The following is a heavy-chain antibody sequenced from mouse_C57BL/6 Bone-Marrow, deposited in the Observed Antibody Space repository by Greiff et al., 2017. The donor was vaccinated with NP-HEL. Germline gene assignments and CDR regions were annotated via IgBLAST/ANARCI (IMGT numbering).Heavy chain of an antibody. Sequence: EVQLQQSGPELVKPGDSVKISCKASGYSFTGYFMNWVMQSHGKSLEWIGRINPYNGDTFYNQKFKGKATLTVDKSSSTAHMALRSLTSEDSAVYYCASGYYYGSSLYAMDYWGQGTSVTVSS. CDR1: GYSFTGYF. D-gene: IGHD1-1*01. V-gene: IGHV1-20*01. CDR2: INPYNGDT. J-gene: IGHJ4*01. CDR3: ASGYYYGSSLYAMDY.